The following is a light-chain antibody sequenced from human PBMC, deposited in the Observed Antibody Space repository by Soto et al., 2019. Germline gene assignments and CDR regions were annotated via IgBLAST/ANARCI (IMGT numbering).Light chain of an antibody. CDR3: QQRSVWPIT. CDR1: QNIGTS. Sequence: ELLLTQSPGTLSLSPGESATLSWRAGQNIGTSLAWSQQNTGQSPSILIYDESHRATGVPARLSGSGSGTDLNLTISRLQPEDFAVYYCQQRSVWPITCGQGTRLDIK. CDR2: DES. V-gene: IGKV3-11*01. J-gene: IGKJ5*01.